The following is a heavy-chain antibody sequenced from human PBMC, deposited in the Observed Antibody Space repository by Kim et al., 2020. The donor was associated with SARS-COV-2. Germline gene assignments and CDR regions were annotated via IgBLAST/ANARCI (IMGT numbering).Heavy chain of an antibody. Sequence: GESLKISCKGSGYSFTSYWIGWVRQMPGKGLEWMGIIYPGDSDTRYSPSFQGQVTISADKSISTAYLQWSSLKASDTAMYYCARPSMVRGLFPTYYYYDMDVWGQGTTVTVSS. CDR1: GYSFTSYW. V-gene: IGHV5-51*01. CDR2: IYPGDSDT. D-gene: IGHD3-10*01. CDR3: ARPSMVRGLFPTYYYYDMDV. J-gene: IGHJ6*02.